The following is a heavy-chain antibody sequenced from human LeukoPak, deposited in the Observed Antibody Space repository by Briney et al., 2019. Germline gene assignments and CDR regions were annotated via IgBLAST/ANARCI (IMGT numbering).Heavy chain of an antibody. CDR1: GFTFSSYG. D-gene: IGHD3-22*01. CDR3: AKDGGEYYDSSGYSFDY. J-gene: IGHJ4*02. V-gene: IGHV3-30*02. CDR2: IRYDGSNK. Sequence: PGGSLRLSCAASGFTFSSYGMHWVRQAPGKGLEWVAFIRYDGSNKYYADSVKGRFTISRDNSKNTLHLQMNSLRAEDTAVYYCAKDGGEYYDSSGYSFDYWGQGTLVTVSS.